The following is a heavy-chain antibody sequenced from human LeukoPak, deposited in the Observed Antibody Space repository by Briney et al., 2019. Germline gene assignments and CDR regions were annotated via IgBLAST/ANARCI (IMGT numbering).Heavy chain of an antibody. J-gene: IGHJ4*02. V-gene: IGHV1-2*02. CDR3: ARLSILTGYLYIDY. CDR2: INPNSGGT. Sequence: GASVKVSCKASGYTFTGYYMHWVRQAPGQGLEWMGWINPNSGGTNYGQKFQGRVTMTRDTSISSAYMELSRLRSDDTAVYYCARLSILTGYLYIDYWGQGTLVTVSS. CDR1: GYTFTGYY. D-gene: IGHD3-9*01.